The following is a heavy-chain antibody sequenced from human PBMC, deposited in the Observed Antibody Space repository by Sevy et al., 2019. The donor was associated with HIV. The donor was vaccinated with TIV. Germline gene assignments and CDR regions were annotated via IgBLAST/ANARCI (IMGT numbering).Heavy chain of an antibody. CDR3: TAGLVYF. J-gene: IGHJ4*02. V-gene: IGHV3-15*01. CDR1: GFTFSNAW. CDR2: IKPITHAGTT. Sequence: GGSLRLSCTASGFTFSNAWMTWVRQTPERGLEWVALIKPITHAGTTDYAAHVQGRFTISRDDSKNTVYLQLNSLKTEDTAVYYCTAGLVYFWGQGTLVTVSS.